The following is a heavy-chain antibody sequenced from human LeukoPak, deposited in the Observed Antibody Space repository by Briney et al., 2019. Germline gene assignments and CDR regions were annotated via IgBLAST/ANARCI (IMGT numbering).Heavy chain of an antibody. D-gene: IGHD1-26*01. CDR2: INSDGSST. CDR1: GFTFSSYW. CDR3: ARDEGELLFGLGY. V-gene: IGHV3-74*01. Sequence: PGGSLRLSCAASGFTFSSYWMHWVRQAPGKGLVWVSRINSDGSSTAYADPVKGRFTISRDNAKNTLYLQMNSLRAKDTAVYYCARDEGELLFGLGYWGQGTLVTVSS. J-gene: IGHJ4*02.